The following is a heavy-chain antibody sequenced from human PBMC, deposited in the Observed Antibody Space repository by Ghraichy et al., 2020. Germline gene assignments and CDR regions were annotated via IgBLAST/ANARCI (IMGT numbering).Heavy chain of an antibody. CDR3: ARHKGEGRWLQFTSPTNAFDY. CDR2: INHSGST. D-gene: IGHD5-24*01. J-gene: IGHJ4*02. Sequence: SETLSLTCAVYGGSFSGYYWSWIRQPPGKGLEWIGEINHSGSTNYNPSLKSRVTISVDTSKNQFSLKLSSVTAADTAVYYCARHKGEGRWLQFTSPTNAFDYWGQGTLVTVSS. V-gene: IGHV4-34*01. CDR1: GGSFSGYY.